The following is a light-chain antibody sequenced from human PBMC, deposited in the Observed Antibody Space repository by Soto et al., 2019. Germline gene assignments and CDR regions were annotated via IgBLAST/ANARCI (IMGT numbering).Light chain of an antibody. CDR2: GAS. V-gene: IGKV1-27*01. Sequence: DIQMTQSPSSLSASVGDRVTITCRASQGISNYLAWYQQQPGKVPKLLISGASTLQSGVPSRFSGSGSGTDFTLTITSLQPEDVATYYCQKYSSVITFGQGTRLEIK. CDR3: QKYSSVIT. J-gene: IGKJ5*01. CDR1: QGISNY.